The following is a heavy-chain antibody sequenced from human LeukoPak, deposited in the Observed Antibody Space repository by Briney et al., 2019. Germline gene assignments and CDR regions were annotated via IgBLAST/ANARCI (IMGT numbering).Heavy chain of an antibody. Sequence: PGGSLRLSCAASGFTFSSYAMHWVRQAPGKGLEWVAVISYDGSNKYYADSVKGRFTIFRDNAKNTLNLQMNSLRAEDTAVYYCARYGSGYDLIDYWGQGTLVTVSS. CDR3: ARYGSGYDLIDY. CDR1: GFTFSSYA. D-gene: IGHD5-12*01. V-gene: IGHV3-30*14. CDR2: ISYDGSNK. J-gene: IGHJ4*02.